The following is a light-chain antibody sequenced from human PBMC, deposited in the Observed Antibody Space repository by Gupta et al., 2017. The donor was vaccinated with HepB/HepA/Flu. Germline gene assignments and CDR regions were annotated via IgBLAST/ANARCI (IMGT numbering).Light chain of an antibody. CDR1: QSVTKNY. Sequence: EIVLTQSPGTLSLSPGERATLSCRASQSVTKNYLAWYLQKPGQAPRLLIYDASRRATGIPDRLSASGSGTDFTLTISRREPEDFAVYYCQQHAHSPITLGGGTKVEIK. J-gene: IGKJ4*01. CDR2: DAS. CDR3: QQHAHSPIT. V-gene: IGKV3-20*01.